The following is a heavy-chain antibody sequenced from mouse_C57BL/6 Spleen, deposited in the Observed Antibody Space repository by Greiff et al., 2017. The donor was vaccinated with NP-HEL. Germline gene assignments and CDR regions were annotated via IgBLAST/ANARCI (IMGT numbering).Heavy chain of an antibody. D-gene: IGHD1-1*01. CDR3: ARPGGSSPYYFDY. CDR2: ISSGSSTI. Sequence: EVHLVESGGGLVKPGGSLRLSCAASGFTFSDYGMHWVRQAPEKGLAWVAYISSGSSTISYADTVTGRFTFSRDNDKNTMFLQMTSLRSEDTAMYYCARPGGSSPYYFDYWGQGTTLTVSS. CDR1: GFTFSDYG. V-gene: IGHV5-17*01. J-gene: IGHJ2*01.